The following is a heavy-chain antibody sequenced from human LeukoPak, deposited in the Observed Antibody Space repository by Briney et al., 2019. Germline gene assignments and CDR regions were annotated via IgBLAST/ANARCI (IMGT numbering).Heavy chain of an antibody. D-gene: IGHD5-12*01. Sequence: SETLSLTCAVYGGSFSGYYWSWTRQPPGKGLEWIGEINHSGSTNYNPSLKSRVTISVDTSKNQFSLKLSSVTAADTAVYYCARGRKSKATTPKLYYYYYYYMDVWGKGTTVTVSS. CDR2: INHSGST. J-gene: IGHJ6*03. CDR3: ARGRKSKATTPKLYYYYYYYMDV. CDR1: GGSFSGYY. V-gene: IGHV4-34*01.